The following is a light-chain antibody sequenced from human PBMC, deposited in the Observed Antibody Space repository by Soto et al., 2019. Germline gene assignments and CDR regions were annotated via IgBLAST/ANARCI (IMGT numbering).Light chain of an antibody. CDR2: DVS. CDR1: SSDVGGYNY. CDR3: SSYTSSSTLRV. Sequence: QSLLTQPASVSGSPGQSITISCTGTSSDVGGYNYVSWYQQHPGKAPKLMIYDVSNRPSGVSNRFSGSKSGNTASLTISGLQAEDEADYYCSSYTSSSTLRVFGTGTKLTVL. J-gene: IGLJ1*01. V-gene: IGLV2-14*01.